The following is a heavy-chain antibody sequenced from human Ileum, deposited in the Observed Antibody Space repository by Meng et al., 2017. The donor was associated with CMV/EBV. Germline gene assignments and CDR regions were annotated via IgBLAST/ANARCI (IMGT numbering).Heavy chain of an antibody. CDR3: AREENTVNQFEY. V-gene: IGHV4-4*07. D-gene: IGHD4-17*01. CDR2: INAGGST. CDR1: GGSISTYY. J-gene: IGHJ4*02. Sequence: QVHLQESGPGLVKPSETLSLPCAVSGGSISTYYWTWVRQPAGKGLEWIGRINAGGSTNDNPSLKSRVTMSVDTSKNQFSLKVTSVTAADTAVYYCAREENTVNQFEYWGQGTLVTVSS.